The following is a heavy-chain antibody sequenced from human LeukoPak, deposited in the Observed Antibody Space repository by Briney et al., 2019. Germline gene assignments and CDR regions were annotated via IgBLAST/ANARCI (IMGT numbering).Heavy chain of an antibody. CDR1: GYSFTSYW. D-gene: IGHD6-19*01. J-gene: IGHJ4*02. CDR2: IYPGDSDT. Sequence: GESLKISCMGSGYSFTSYWIGWVRQMPGKGLEWMGIIYPGDSDTRYSPSFQGQVTISADKSISTAYLQWSSLKASDTAMYYCARQYSSGWGGSGAYFDYWGQGTLVTVSS. V-gene: IGHV5-51*01. CDR3: ARQYSSGWGGSGAYFDY.